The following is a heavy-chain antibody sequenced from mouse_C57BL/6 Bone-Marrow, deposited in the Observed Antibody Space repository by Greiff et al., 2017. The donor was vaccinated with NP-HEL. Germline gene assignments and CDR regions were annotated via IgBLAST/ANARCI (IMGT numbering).Heavy chain of an antibody. CDR1: GYTFTSYW. J-gene: IGHJ2*01. D-gene: IGHD3-1*01. CDR3: ARSLGPLDC. CDR2: IYPGSGST. V-gene: IGHV1-55*01. Sequence: VQLQQSGAELVKPGASVKMSCKASGYTFTSYWITWVKQRPGQGLEWIGDIYPGSGSTNYNEKFKSKATLTVDTSSSTAYMQLSSLTSEESAVYYCARSLGPLDCGGQGTTLTVSS.